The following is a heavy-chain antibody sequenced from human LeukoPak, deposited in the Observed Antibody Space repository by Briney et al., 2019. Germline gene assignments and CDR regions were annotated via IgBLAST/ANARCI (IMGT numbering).Heavy chain of an antibody. Sequence: SETLSLTCAVYGGSFSGYYWSWIRQPPGKGLEWIGEINHSGSTNYNPSLKSRVTISVDTSKNQFSLKLSSVTAADTAVYYCARGAKDFDLWGRGTLVTVSS. CDR2: INHSGST. J-gene: IGHJ2*01. CDR3: ARGAKDFDL. CDR1: GGSFSGYY. V-gene: IGHV4-34*01.